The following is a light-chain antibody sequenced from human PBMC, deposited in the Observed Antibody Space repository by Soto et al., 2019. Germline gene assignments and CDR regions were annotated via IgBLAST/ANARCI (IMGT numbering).Light chain of an antibody. Sequence: DIQMTQSPSSLSASVGDRVTITCRASRSISNYLNWYQQKSGKAPRILIYAASSLQPGVPSRFSGTGTGREFTLTITSLQPEDSATSYCQRSYSVPRFGHGPRVDLK. CDR1: RSISNY. CDR3: QRSYSVPR. V-gene: IGKV1-39*01. CDR2: AAS. J-gene: IGKJ1*01.